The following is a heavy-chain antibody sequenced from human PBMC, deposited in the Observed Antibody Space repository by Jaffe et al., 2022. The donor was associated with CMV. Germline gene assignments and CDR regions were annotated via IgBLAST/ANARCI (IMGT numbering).Heavy chain of an antibody. CDR1: GGSISSYY. D-gene: IGHD1-26*01. CDR3: ARHKWELLGGYYFDY. J-gene: IGHJ4*02. CDR2: IYYSGST. Sequence: QVQLQESGPGLVKPSETLSLTCTVSGGSISSYYWSWIRQPPGKGLEWIGYIYYSGSTNYNPSLKSRVTISVDTSKNQFSLKLSSVTAADTAVYYCARHKWELLGGYYFDYWGQGTLVTVSS. V-gene: IGHV4-59*08.